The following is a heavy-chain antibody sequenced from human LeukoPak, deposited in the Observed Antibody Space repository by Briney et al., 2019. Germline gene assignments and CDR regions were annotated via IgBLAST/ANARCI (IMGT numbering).Heavy chain of an antibody. D-gene: IGHD3-22*01. J-gene: IGHJ3*02. CDR1: GGSISSYY. CDR3: ARHSTMIVVQAFDI. CDR2: IYYSGST. V-gene: IGHV4-59*08. Sequence: SETLSLTCTVSGGSISSYYWSGIRQPPGKGLEWIGYIYYSGSTNYNPSLKSRVTISVDTSKNQFSLKLSSVTAADTAVYYCARHSTMIVVQAFDIWRERTMVTVSS.